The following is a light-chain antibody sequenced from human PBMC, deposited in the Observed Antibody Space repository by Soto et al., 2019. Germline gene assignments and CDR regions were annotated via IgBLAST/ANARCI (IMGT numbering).Light chain of an antibody. Sequence: EIMFTQSPATLSLSPGERATLSCRASQSVSSYLAWYQQKPGQAPRLLIYDASNRATGIPARFSGSGSGTDFTLTISSLEPQDSAMYYCQQYVISVTFGQGTRLEV. CDR1: QSVSSY. CDR2: DAS. CDR3: QQYVISVT. J-gene: IGKJ5*01. V-gene: IGKV3-11*01.